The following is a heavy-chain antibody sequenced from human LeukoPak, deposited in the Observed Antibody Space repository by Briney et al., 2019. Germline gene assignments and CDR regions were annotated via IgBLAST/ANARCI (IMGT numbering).Heavy chain of an antibody. CDR2: INPDSSGT. V-gene: IGHV1-2*02. CDR1: GYTFSDYY. D-gene: IGHD4-23*01. CDR3: ARDLYGGKGGGWFDP. J-gene: IGHJ5*02. Sequence: ASLKVSSKASGYTFSDYYMHWVRQAPGQGLDWIGWINPDSSGTIYTQKFVHRVTMTRDTSTSTACMELSSLRSDDTAVYYCARDLYGGKGGGWFDPWGQGTLVTVSS.